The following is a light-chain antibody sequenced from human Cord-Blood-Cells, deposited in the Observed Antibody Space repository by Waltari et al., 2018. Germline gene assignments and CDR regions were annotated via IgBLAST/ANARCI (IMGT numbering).Light chain of an antibody. CDR2: GAS. V-gene: IGKV3-15*01. Sequence: EIVMTPSPATLSVSPGERAPLSCTASQSVSSSLARYPQKPGQAPRLIIYGASTRATGSPARFSGSGSATEFTLTISSLQSEEFAVYYWQQYNNSPPLTFGGGTKVEIK. CDR1: QSVSSS. CDR3: QQYNNSPPLT. J-gene: IGKJ4*01.